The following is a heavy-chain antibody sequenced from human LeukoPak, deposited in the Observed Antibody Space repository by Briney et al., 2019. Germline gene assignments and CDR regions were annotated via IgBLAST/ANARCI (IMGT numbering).Heavy chain of an antibody. D-gene: IGHD1-7*01. CDR3: ARRWNYGRNYYIDV. Sequence: SETLSLTCAVYGGSFIHYYWSWIRQSPGMGLEWIGDINDSGTINYNPSLMSRVTISLDKSKNQFSLKLSSATAADTAVYYCARRWNYGRNYYIDVWGKGATVSVSS. CDR1: GGSFIHYY. V-gene: IGHV4-34*01. CDR2: INDSGTI. J-gene: IGHJ6*03.